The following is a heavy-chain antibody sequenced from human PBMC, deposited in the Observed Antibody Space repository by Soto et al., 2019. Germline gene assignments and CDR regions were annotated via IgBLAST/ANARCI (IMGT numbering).Heavy chain of an antibody. Sequence: QVQLVQSGAEVKKPGSSVKVSCKASGGTFSSYTFSWVRQAPGQGLEWMGGIVPLFGTTNDAKIFQGRVTISADESTSTVYMELSSLRSEDSAMYYCARDGDVTSTRPRGPFDIWGQGTVITVSS. CDR2: IVPLFGTT. J-gene: IGHJ3*02. D-gene: IGHD6-6*01. CDR1: GGTFSSYT. V-gene: IGHV1-69*01. CDR3: ARDGDVTSTRPRGPFDI.